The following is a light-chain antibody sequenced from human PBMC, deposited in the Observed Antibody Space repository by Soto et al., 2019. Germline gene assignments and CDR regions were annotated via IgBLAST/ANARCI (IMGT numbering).Light chain of an antibody. Sequence: ELVLTQSTGTLSLSPGDRATLSCRASQSVSSNYLAWYQQKPGQAPRLLMYGASKRAAGIPDRFSGSGSGTDFTLTISRLEPEDFAVYYCQKYYSSSYTFGQGTKLEIK. CDR1: QSVSSNY. J-gene: IGKJ2*01. CDR3: QKYYSSSYT. V-gene: IGKV3-20*01. CDR2: GAS.